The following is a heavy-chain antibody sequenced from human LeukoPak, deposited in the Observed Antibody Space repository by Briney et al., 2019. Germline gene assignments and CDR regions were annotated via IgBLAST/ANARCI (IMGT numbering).Heavy chain of an antibody. Sequence: VASVKVSCKASGYTFTDYFMHWVRQAPGQGLEWMGWINPNSGGTNFAQKFQGRVTMTRDTSISTAYMELSRLRSDDTAVYYCASLGGLHYDFWSGYSDEKTFDYWGQGTLVTVSS. CDR3: ASLGGLHYDFWSGYSDEKTFDY. V-gene: IGHV1-2*02. D-gene: IGHD3-3*01. J-gene: IGHJ4*02. CDR1: GYTFTDYF. CDR2: INPNSGGT.